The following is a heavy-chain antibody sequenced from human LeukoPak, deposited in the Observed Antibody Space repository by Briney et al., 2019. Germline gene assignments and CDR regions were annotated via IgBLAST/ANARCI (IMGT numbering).Heavy chain of an antibody. CDR3: ARHSGYSSDWFDP. J-gene: IGHJ5*02. D-gene: IGHD6-13*01. CDR2: IYYSGST. V-gene: IGHV4-39*01. Sequence: SQTLSLTCTVSGGSISSSSYYWGWIRQPPGKGLEWIGRIYYSGSTYYKPSLKSRVTISVDTSKNQFSLKLSSVTAADTAVYYCARHSGYSSDWFDPWGQGTLVTVSS. CDR1: GGSISSSSYY.